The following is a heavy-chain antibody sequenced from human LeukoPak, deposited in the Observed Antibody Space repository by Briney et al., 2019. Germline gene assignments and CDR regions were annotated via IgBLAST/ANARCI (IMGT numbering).Heavy chain of an antibody. CDR1: GFTFSSYA. D-gene: IGHD3-10*01. CDR2: ISGSGGST. Sequence: GGSLRLSCAASGFTFSSYAMSWVRQAPGKGLEWVSAISGSGGSTYYADSVKGRFTISRDNSKNTLYLQMNSLRAEDTAVYYCAKEPITMVRGAFFHYFDYWGQGTLVTVSS. CDR3: AKEPITMVRGAFFHYFDY. J-gene: IGHJ4*02. V-gene: IGHV3-23*01.